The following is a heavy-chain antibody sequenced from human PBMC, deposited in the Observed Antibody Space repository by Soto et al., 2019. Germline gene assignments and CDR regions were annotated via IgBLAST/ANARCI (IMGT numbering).Heavy chain of an antibody. V-gene: IGHV1-2*06. CDR2: INPRSGDT. D-gene: IGHD1-26*01. CDR1: GYTFIGYY. CDR3: GRDGVGATPLGWFDP. J-gene: IGHJ5*02. Sequence: QVQLVQSGAEVKKPGASVKVSCKASGYTFIGYYIHWVRQAPRQGLEWMGRINPRSGDTTYAQKFQARLTMTRDTSISTAYMELSSLRSDDTAVYYCGRDGVGATPLGWFDPWGQGSLVTVSS.